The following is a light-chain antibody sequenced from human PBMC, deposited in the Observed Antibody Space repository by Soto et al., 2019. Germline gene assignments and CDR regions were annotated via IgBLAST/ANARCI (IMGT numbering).Light chain of an antibody. CDR1: NSDVGAYDF. J-gene: IGLJ1*01. Sequence: QSVLTQPASVSGSPGQSITIACTGTNSDVGAYDFVSWYRHHPGKAPQLIIFEVSNRPSGVSNRFSGSKSGNTASLTISGLQAADEAHYYCCSYSSSSTLVFGTGTKLTVL. CDR3: CSYSSSSTLV. V-gene: IGLV2-14*01. CDR2: EVS.